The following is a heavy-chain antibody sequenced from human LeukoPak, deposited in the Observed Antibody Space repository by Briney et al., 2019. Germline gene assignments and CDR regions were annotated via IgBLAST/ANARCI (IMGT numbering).Heavy chain of an antibody. CDR1: GYTSTSYA. Sequence: ASVKVSCKASGYTSTSYAMNWVRQAPGQGLEWMGWINTNTGNPTYAQGFTGRFVFSLDTSVSTAYLQISSLEAEDTAVYYCATEMATIALVYWGQGTLVTVSS. CDR3: ATEMATIALVY. D-gene: IGHD5-24*01. J-gene: IGHJ4*02. V-gene: IGHV7-4-1*02. CDR2: INTNTGNP.